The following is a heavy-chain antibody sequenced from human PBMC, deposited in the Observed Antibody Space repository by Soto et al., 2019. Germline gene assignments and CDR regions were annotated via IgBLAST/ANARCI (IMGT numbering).Heavy chain of an antibody. CDR3: THIPPPAGTDTGFDT. CDR2: VYWDDDK. D-gene: IGHD6-13*01. V-gene: IGHV2-5*02. Sequence: QITLKESGPTLVKPTQNLTLNCTFSGFSLSTSGVGVGWIRQPPGKALEWRALVYWDDDKRYSTSLKTRLTITKDTSKNQVVLTMTNMDPVDTGTYYCTHIPPPAGTDTGFDTWGQGTLVTVSS. CDR1: GFSLSTSGVG. J-gene: IGHJ5*02.